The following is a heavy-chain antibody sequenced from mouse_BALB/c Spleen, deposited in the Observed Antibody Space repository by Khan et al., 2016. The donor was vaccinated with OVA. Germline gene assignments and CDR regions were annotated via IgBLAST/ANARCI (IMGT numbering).Heavy chain of an antibody. CDR1: GFTFRSYT. V-gene: IGHV5-12-2*01. J-gene: IGHJ4*01. Sequence: EVELVESGGDLVQPGGSLKLSCAASGFTFRSYTMSWVRQTPEKRLEWVAFISNGGGSTYYPDTVKGRFTISRDNAKNTLYLQMSSLKSEDTAMYYCSRPSNTEYDYVIDYWGQGTSVTVSS. CDR2: ISNGGGST. CDR3: SRPSNTEYDYVIDY. D-gene: IGHD1-1*01.